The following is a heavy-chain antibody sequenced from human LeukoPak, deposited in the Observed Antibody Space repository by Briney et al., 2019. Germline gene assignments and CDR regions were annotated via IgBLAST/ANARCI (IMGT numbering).Heavy chain of an antibody. Sequence: GSLRLSCAASGFTFSRYAMSWVRQAPGKGLEWVSAISGSGGSTHYADSVKGRFTISRDNSKNTLYVQMNSLRAEDTAVYYCGRGGWSLSFDHWGQGTLVTVSS. J-gene: IGHJ4*02. V-gene: IGHV3-23*01. CDR1: GFTFSRYA. CDR3: GRGGWSLSFDH. D-gene: IGHD2-15*01. CDR2: ISGSGGST.